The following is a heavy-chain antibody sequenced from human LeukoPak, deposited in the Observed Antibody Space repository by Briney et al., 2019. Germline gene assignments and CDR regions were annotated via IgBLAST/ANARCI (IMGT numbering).Heavy chain of an antibody. V-gene: IGHV4-4*07. CDR2: IYTSGST. CDR3: ARERGVLTPSIIDY. Sequence: PSETLSLTCTVSGGSISSYYWSWIRQPAGKGLEWIGRIYTSGSTNYNPSLKSRVTMSVDTSKNQFSLKLSSVTAADTAVYYYARERGVLTPSIIDYWGQGTLVTVSS. CDR1: GGSISSYY. D-gene: IGHD1-1*01. J-gene: IGHJ4*02.